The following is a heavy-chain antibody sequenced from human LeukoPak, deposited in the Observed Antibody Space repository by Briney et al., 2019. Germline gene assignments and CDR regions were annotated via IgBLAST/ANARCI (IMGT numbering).Heavy chain of an antibody. D-gene: IGHD6-19*01. CDR2: ISSSGSIT. CDR3: ARDSSGWYHWFDP. V-gene: IGHV3-48*03. J-gene: IGHJ5*02. CDR1: GFIFSSYE. Sequence: GGSLRLSCAASGFIFSSYEMNWVRQAPGKGLEWVSYISSSGSITYYADSVKGRFTISRDNAKNSLHLQMDSLRAEDTAIYYCARDSSGWYHWFDPWGQGTLVTVSS.